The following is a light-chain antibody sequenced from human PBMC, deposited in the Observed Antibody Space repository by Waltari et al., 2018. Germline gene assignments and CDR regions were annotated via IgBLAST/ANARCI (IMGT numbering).Light chain of an antibody. V-gene: IGLV2-23*02. Sequence: QSALTQPASVFGAPGQSITISCTGTSSDVGTYNLVSWYQRHPGKVPKFIIYEVTKRPSGVSNRFSGSKSGNTASLTISGLQCADEADYYFCSYAGSFALFGTGTRVTVL. CDR3: CSYAGSFAL. J-gene: IGLJ1*01. CDR1: SSDVGTYNL. CDR2: EVT.